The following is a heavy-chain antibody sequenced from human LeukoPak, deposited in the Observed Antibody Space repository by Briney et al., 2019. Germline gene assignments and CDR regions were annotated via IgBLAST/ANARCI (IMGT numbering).Heavy chain of an antibody. D-gene: IGHD5-18*01. J-gene: IGHJ4*02. CDR3: AGEVDTAMKY. CDR1: GGTFSSYA. CDR2: IIPIFGTA. Sequence: GASVKVSCKASGGTFSSYAISWVRQAPGQGLEWMGGIIPIFGTANYAQKFQGRVTITADESTSTAYKELSSLRSEDTAVYYCAGEVDTAMKYWGQGTLVTVSS. V-gene: IGHV1-69*13.